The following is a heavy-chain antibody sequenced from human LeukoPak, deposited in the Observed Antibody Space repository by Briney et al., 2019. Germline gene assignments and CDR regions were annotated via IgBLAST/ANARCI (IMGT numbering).Heavy chain of an antibody. CDR2: INPNSGGT. CDR1: GYTFTGYY. CDR3: AGIAARSNFDY. D-gene: IGHD6-6*01. Sequence: ASVKVSYNASGYTFTGYYMHWVRRAPGQGLEWMGWINPNSGGTNYAQKFQGRVTMTRDTSISTAYMELSRLRSDDTAVYYCAGIAARSNFDYWGQGTLVTVSS. V-gene: IGHV1-2*02. J-gene: IGHJ4*02.